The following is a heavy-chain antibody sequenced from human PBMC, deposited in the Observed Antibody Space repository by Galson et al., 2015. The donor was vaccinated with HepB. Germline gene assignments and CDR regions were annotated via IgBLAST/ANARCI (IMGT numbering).Heavy chain of an antibody. V-gene: IGHV3-9*01. CDR2: ISLNSGAM. Sequence: SLRLSCAASGFRFDHYAMHWVRQAPGKGLEWVSSISLNSGAMGYADSVKGRFTIFRDNAKNSLYLQMNSLRAEDTALYYCAQDIDYSMYVWGQGTTVTVSS. J-gene: IGHJ6*02. CDR3: AQDIDYSMYV. CDR1: GFRFDHYA.